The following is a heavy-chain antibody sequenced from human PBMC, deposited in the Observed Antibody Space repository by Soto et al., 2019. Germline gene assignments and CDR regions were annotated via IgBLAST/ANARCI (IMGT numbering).Heavy chain of an antibody. CDR1: GFTVSSNY. CDR3: ARGVWGSGTPTSWYSEL. V-gene: IGHV3-66*01. CDR2: IYSGGST. Sequence: EVQLVESGGGLVQPGGSLRLSCAASGFTVSSNYMSWVRQAPGKGLEWGSVIYSGGSTYYADSVKGRFTISRDNSKNTMYLQMNRLRAEDTAVYYCARGVWGSGTPTSWYSELRGRGTLVTVSS. J-gene: IGHJ2*01. D-gene: IGHD6-25*01.